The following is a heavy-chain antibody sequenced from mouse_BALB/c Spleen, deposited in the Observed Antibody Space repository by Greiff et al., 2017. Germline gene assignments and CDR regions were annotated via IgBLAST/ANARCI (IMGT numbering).Heavy chain of an antibody. D-gene: IGHD2-1*01. J-gene: IGHJ3*01. CDR3: ARHGNYGFAY. CDR2: ISSGGSYT. Sequence: DVMLVESGGGLVQPGGSRKLSCAASGFTFSSYAMSWVRQSPEKRLEWVAEISSGGSYTYYPDTVTGRFTISRDNAKNTLYLEMSSLRSEDTAMYYCARHGNYGFAYWGQGTLVTVSA. V-gene: IGHV5-9-4*01. CDR1: GFTFSSYA.